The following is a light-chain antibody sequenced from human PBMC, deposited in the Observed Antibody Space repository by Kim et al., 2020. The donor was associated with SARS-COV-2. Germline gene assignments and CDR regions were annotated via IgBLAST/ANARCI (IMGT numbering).Light chain of an antibody. CDR3: QTWDTGTWV. CDR1: SGHSSYA. V-gene: IGLV4-69*01. Sequence: SVKLTCTLSSGHSSYAIEWHQQQPEKGPRYLMKLNSDGSHSKGDGIPDRFSGSSSGAERYLTISSLQSEDEADYYCQTWDTGTWVFGGGTQLTVL. CDR2: LNSDGSH. J-gene: IGLJ3*02.